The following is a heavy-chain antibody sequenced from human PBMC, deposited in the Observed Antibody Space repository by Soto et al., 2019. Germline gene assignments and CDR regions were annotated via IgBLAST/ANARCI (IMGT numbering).Heavy chain of an antibody. V-gene: IGHV5-10-1*01. Sequence: GESLKISCKGSGYSFTSYWISWVRQMPGKGLEWMGRIDPSDSYTNYSPSFQGHVTISADKSISTAYLQWSSLEASDTAMYYCARPPSRYCSGGSCYYYGMDVWGQGTTVTVSS. CDR1: GYSFTSYW. CDR3: ARPPSRYCSGGSCYYYGMDV. D-gene: IGHD2-15*01. CDR2: IDPSDSYT. J-gene: IGHJ6*02.